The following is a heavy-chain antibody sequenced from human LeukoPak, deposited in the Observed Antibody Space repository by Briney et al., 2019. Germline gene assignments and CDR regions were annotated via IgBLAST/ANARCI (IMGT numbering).Heavy chain of an antibody. Sequence: SSETLSLTCAVYGGSFSGYYWSWIRQPPGKGLEWIGEINHSGSTNYNPSLKSRVTISVDTSKNQFSLKLSSVTAADTAVYYCARHRCSGGSCYPKNFDHWGQGTLVTVSS. V-gene: IGHV4-34*01. CDR3: ARHRCSGGSCYPKNFDH. CDR2: INHSGST. D-gene: IGHD2-15*01. J-gene: IGHJ4*02. CDR1: GGSFSGYY.